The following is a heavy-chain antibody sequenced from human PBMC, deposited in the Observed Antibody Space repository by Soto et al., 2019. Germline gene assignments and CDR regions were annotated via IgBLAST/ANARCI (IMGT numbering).Heavy chain of an antibody. J-gene: IGHJ4*02. CDR2: LYYSGNT. V-gene: IGHV4-31*03. D-gene: IGHD3-10*01. CDR1: GGSISSRDYY. CDR3: ARSPENYYGSGSYFFDY. Sequence: TLSLTCTISGGSISSRDYYWRWIRQHPGKGLEWIGYLYYSGNTNYNPSLESRVTISVDTSKNQFSLKLSSVTAADTAVYYCARSPENYYGSGSYFFDYWGQGTLVTVSS.